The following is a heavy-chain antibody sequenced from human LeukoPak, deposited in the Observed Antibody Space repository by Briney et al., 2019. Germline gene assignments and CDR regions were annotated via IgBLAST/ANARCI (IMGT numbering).Heavy chain of an antibody. CDR2: IYYSGST. CDR1: GGSISTYY. J-gene: IGHJ6*02. D-gene: IGHD3-22*01. Sequence: SETLSLTCTVSGGSISTYYWSWIRQPPGKGLEWIGYIYYSGSTNYNPSPKSRVTISLDTSKNQFSLRLSSVTAADTAVYYCARSYDSRGYYYYGMDVWGQGTTVTVSS. V-gene: IGHV4-59*01. CDR3: ARSYDSRGYYYYGMDV.